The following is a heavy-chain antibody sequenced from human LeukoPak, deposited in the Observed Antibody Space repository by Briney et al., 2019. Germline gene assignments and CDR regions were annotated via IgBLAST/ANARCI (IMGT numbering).Heavy chain of an antibody. V-gene: IGHV1-2*02. J-gene: IGHJ6*03. Sequence: ASVKVSCKASGYTFTGYYMHWVRQAPGQGLEWMGWINPNSGGTNYAQKFQGRVTMTRDTSISTAYMELSRLRSDDTAVYYCARSEYSSSWAGWYYYYYYMDVWGKGTTVTVS. CDR2: INPNSGGT. CDR3: ARSEYSSSWAGWYYYYYYMDV. CDR1: GYTFTGYY. D-gene: IGHD6-6*01.